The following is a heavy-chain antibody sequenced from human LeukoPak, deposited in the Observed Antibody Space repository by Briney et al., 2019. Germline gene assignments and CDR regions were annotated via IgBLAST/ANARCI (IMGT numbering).Heavy chain of an antibody. CDR3: CRNVGSGLDY. CDR2: IKPSAGST. V-gene: IGHV1-46*03. CDR1: GYTFTSYY. J-gene: IGHJ4*02. Sequence: ASGKVSCKASGYTFTSYYIHWVRQAPGQGLEWMGVIKPSAGSTIYAQKFQGRVTVTGDTSTSTVYMELSSLRTDDTAVYYCCRNVGSGLDYWGQGTLVTVSS. D-gene: IGHD3-10*01.